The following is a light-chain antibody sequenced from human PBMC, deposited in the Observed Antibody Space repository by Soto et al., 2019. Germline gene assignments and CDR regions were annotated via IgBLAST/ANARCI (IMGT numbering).Light chain of an antibody. Sequence: DILLTQFPGTLSLSPGERATLSCRASQTIPTGFLAWFQQKSGQAPRLLIYGASTRATGIPDRIRGSGSGTDFTLTISRVEPEDFAVYYCQQYATSPVTFGQGTNLEI. V-gene: IGKV3-20*01. CDR2: GAS. J-gene: IGKJ2*01. CDR1: QTIPTGF. CDR3: QQYATSPVT.